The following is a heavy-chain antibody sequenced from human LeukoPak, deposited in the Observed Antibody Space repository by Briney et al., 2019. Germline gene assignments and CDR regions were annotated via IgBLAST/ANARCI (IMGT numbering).Heavy chain of an antibody. D-gene: IGHD3-9*01. J-gene: IGHJ4*02. CDR2: ISYDGSNK. Sequence: PGRSLRLSCAASGFTFSSYAMHWVRQAPGKGLEWVAVISYDGSNKYYADSVKGRFTISRDNSKNTLYLQMNSLRAEDTAIYYCARYDLFTRPQDYWGQGTLVTVSS. CDR3: ARYDLFTRPQDY. CDR1: GFTFSSYA. V-gene: IGHV3-30*04.